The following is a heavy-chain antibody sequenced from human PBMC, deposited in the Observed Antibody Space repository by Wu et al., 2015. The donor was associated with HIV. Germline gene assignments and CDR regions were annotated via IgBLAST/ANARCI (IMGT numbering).Heavy chain of an antibody. V-gene: IGHV1-18*01. CDR1: GYTFTSYG. D-gene: IGHD6-13*01. CDR3: ARIELGLRGSSWYNHDY. J-gene: IGHJ4*02. CDR2: ISGYNDNT. Sequence: QGQLVQSGAEVKKPGASVKVSCKASGYTFTSYGISWVRQAPGQGLEWMGWISGYNDNTNYAQKVQGRVTMTTDTSTSTAYMELRSLRSDDTAVYYCARIELGLRGSSWYNHDYWGQGTLVTVSS.